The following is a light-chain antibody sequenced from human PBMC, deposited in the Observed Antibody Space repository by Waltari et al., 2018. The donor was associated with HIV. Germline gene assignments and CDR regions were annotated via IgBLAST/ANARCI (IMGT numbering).Light chain of an antibody. CDR3: MQALQPLVLT. J-gene: IGKJ4*01. Sequence: DIVMIQTPLSLPVTPGEPASISCRSSQSLLHSNGYNHLDWYLQKPEQSPQVLIFLGSNRASGVPDRFSGGGTGTNFTLKISRVEAEDVGTYYCMQALQPLVLTFGGGTKVEIK. V-gene: IGKV2-28*01. CDR2: LGS. CDR1: QSLLHSNGYNH.